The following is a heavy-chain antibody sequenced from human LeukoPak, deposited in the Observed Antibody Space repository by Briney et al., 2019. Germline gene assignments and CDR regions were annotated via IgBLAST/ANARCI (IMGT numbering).Heavy chain of an antibody. J-gene: IGHJ4*02. CDR1: GFTFSSYA. CDR3: AKDDMWELAYYFDY. V-gene: IGHV3-23*01. Sequence: PGGSLRLSCAASGFTFSSYAMSWVRQAPGKGLEWVSAISGSGGSTYYADSVKGRITISRDNSKNTLYLQMNSLGAEDTAVYYCAKDDMWELAYYFDYWGQGTLVTVSS. CDR2: ISGSGGST. D-gene: IGHD1-26*01.